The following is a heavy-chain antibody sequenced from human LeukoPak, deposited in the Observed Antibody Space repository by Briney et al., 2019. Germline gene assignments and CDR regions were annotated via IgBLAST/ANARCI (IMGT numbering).Heavy chain of an antibody. CDR3: ARAGVVLGWFGEPSGYFDY. V-gene: IGHV4-30-4*08. CDR1: GGSISSGDYY. Sequence: SQTLSLTCTVSGGSISSGDYYWGWIRQPPGKGLEWIGYIYYSGSTYYNPSLKSRVTISVDTSKNQFSLKLSSVTAADTAVYYCARAGVVLGWFGEPSGYFDYWGQGTLVTVSS. J-gene: IGHJ4*02. CDR2: IYYSGST. D-gene: IGHD3-10*01.